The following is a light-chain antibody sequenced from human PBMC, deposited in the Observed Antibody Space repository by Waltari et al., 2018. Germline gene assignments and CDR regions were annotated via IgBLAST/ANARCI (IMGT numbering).Light chain of an antibody. CDR3: CSYAGDYTLV. J-gene: IGLJ2*01. CDR2: EVN. Sequence: QSALTQPRSVSGSPGPSVTIPCAGTSSDVGAYNHVSWYQQSPGTAPKLLIYEVNNRPSGVPDRFSASKSGNTASLTISGLRAEDEADYYCCSYAGDYTLVFGGGTKLTVL. V-gene: IGLV2-11*01. CDR1: SSDVGAYNH.